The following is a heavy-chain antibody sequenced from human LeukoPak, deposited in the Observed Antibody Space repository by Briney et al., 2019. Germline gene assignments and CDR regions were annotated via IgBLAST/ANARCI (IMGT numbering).Heavy chain of an antibody. D-gene: IGHD1-7*01. CDR3: VRTAKVAPNYHWFFDL. CDR1: GFTFSSYW. CDR2: IKQDGSEK. J-gene: IGHJ2*01. V-gene: IGHV3-7*01. Sequence: GGSLRLSCAASGFTFSSYWMSWVRQAPGKGLEWVANIKQDGSEKYYVDSVKGRFTISRDNAGGSLNLQMNSLTAEDTAVYFCVRTAKVAPNYHWFFDLWGRGTLVTVSS.